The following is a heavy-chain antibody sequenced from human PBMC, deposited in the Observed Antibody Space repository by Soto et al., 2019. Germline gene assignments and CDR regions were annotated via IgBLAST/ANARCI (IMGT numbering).Heavy chain of an antibody. CDR3: ARSSGYDYHYYYYHMDV. D-gene: IGHD5-12*01. Sequence: GGSLRLSCAASGFNVSSNYMSWVRQNPGKGLEWVSVIYSGGSTYYADSVKGRFTISRHNSKNTLYLQMNSLRAEDTAVYYCARSSGYDYHYYYYHMDVWGKGTTVTVSS. CDR1: GFNVSSNY. J-gene: IGHJ6*03. V-gene: IGHV3-53*04. CDR2: IYSGGST.